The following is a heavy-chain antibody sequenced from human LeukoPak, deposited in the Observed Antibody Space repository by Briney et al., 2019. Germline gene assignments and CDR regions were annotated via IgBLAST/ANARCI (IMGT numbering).Heavy chain of an antibody. V-gene: IGHV3-23*01. D-gene: IGHD2-15*01. CDR2: ISGSGSNT. J-gene: IGHJ4*02. Sequence: GASLRLSCAASGFTFSSYAMSWVRQAPGKGLEWVSTISGSGSNTYYADSVTGRFTISRDNSKNTLSLQMNSLRAEDTALYCCAKTWVMVAATPNFDYWGQGTQVTVSS. CDR3: AKTWVMVAATPNFDY. CDR1: GFTFSSYA.